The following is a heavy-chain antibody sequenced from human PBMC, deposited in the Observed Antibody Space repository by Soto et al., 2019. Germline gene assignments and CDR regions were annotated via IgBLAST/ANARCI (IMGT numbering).Heavy chain of an antibody. CDR2: ISYDGSKK. CDR3: AKAIENYSTGYYKPFYYFGVDV. D-gene: IGHD3-22*01. J-gene: IGHJ6*02. Sequence: GGSLRLSCAASGFTFGSYVMHWVRQSPGKGLEWVAGISYDGSKKYYGESVKGRFTISSDNSKNTLYLQMNSLRVEDTAVYYCAKAIENYSTGYYKPFYYFGVDVWGQGTTVTVSS. V-gene: IGHV3-30*18. CDR1: GFTFGSYV.